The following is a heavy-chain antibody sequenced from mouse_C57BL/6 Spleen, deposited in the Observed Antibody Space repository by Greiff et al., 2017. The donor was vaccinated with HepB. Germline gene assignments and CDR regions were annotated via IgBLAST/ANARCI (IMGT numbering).Heavy chain of an antibody. Sequence: EVKLVESGPGLVKPSQSLSLTCSVTGYSITSGYYWNWIRQFPGNKLEWMGYISYDGSNNYNPSLKNRISITRDTTKNQFFLKLNYVTTEDTATYYCARGDYYGSSPLYAMDYWGQGTSVTVSS. V-gene: IGHV3-6*01. CDR3: ARGDYYGSSPLYAMDY. CDR2: ISYDGSN. J-gene: IGHJ4*01. CDR1: GYSITSGYY. D-gene: IGHD1-1*01.